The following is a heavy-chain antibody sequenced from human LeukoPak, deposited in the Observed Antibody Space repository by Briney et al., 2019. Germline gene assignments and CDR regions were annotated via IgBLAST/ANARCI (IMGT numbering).Heavy chain of an antibody. CDR1: GGTFSSYA. V-gene: IGHV1-69*05. J-gene: IGHJ3*02. CDR2: IIPIFGTA. Sequence: SVKVSCKASGGTFSSYAISWVRQVPGQGLEWMGGIIPIFGTANYAQKFQGRVTITTDESTSTAYMELSSLRSEDTAVYYCARRMYYYDSSGNGAFDIWGQGTMVTVSS. CDR3: ARRMYYYDSSGNGAFDI. D-gene: IGHD3-22*01.